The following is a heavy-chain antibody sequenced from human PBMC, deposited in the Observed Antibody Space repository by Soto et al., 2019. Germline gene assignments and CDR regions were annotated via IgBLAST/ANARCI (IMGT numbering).Heavy chain of an antibody. CDR2: MNPNSGNT. V-gene: IGHV1-8*01. J-gene: IGHJ4*02. CDR3: ARGRTYCSSTSCLYYFDY. CDR1: GYTFTSYD. Sequence: AASVKVSCKASGYTFTSYDINWVRQATGQGLEWMGWMNPNSGNTGYAQKFQGRVTMTRNTSISTAYMELSSLRSEDTAVYYCARGRTYCSSTSCLYYFDYWGQGTLVTVSS. D-gene: IGHD2-2*01.